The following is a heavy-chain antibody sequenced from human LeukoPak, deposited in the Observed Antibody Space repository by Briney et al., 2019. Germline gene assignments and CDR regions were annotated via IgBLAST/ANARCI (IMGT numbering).Heavy chain of an antibody. CDR3: AGEDNSSGYRPFDI. CDR1: GYTFTGYY. V-gene: IGHV1-2*06. CDR2: INPNNGGT. Sequence: VASVTVSCKASGYTFTGYYMHWVRQAPGQGLEWMGRINPNNGGTNYAQKFQGRVTMTRDMSMSTAYMELSRLRSVDTAVYYCAGEDNSSGYRPFDIWGQGTMVTVPS. D-gene: IGHD3-22*01. J-gene: IGHJ3*02.